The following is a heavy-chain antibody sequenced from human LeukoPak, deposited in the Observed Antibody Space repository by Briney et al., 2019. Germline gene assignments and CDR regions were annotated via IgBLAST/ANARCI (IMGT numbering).Heavy chain of an antibody. Sequence: SVKVSCKASGFTSTTSTMQWVRQARGQRLEWIGWIVVGSGDTNYAEKFQERVTITRDMSTSTVYMELSSLRSDDTAVYYCAADQPRYPDVFDIWGQGTMVTVSS. CDR3: AADQPRYPDVFDI. CDR1: GFTSTTST. CDR2: IVVGSGDT. V-gene: IGHV1-58*02. J-gene: IGHJ3*02. D-gene: IGHD1-1*01.